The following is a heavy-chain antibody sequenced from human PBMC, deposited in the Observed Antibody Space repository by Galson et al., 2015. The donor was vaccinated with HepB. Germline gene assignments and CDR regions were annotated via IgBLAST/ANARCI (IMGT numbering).Heavy chain of an antibody. D-gene: IGHD3-22*01. CDR2: INPSGGST. J-gene: IGHJ4*02. V-gene: IGHV1-46*01. CDR1: GYTFTSYY. CDR3: ARDGYYYDSSGYCFDY. Sequence: SVKVSCKASGYTFTSYYMHWVRQAPGHGLEWMGIINPSGGSTSYAQKFQGRVTMTRDTSTSTVYMELSSLRSEDTAVYYCARDGYYYDSSGYCFDYWGQGTLVTVSS.